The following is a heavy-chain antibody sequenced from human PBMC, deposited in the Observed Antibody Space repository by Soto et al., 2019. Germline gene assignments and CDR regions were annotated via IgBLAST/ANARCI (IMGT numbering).Heavy chain of an antibody. CDR1: GFTFSSYA. CDR2: ISYDGSNK. V-gene: IGHV3-30-3*01. D-gene: IGHD3-10*01. CDR3: ARDKLAYYYGSGSPPPGMDV. J-gene: IGHJ6*02. Sequence: QVQLVESGGGVVQPGRSLRLSCAASGFTFSSYAMHWVRQAPGKGLEWVAVISYDGSNKYYADSVKGRFTISRDNSKNTXYXRMNSRRAEDTAVYYCARDKLAYYYGSGSPPPGMDVWGQGTTVTVSS.